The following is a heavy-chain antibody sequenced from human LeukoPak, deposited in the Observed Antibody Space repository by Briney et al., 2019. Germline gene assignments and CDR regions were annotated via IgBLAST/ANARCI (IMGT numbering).Heavy chain of an antibody. CDR3: AKDGRSIVGATSDFDY. CDR1: GFSFSDYY. Sequence: PGGSLRLSCAASGFSFSDYYMTWIRQAPGKGLEWISYISSSGSSTYYADSVKGRFTISRDNSKNTLYLQMNSLRAEDTAVYYCAKDGRSIVGATSDFDYWGQGTLVTVSS. V-gene: IGHV3-11*01. D-gene: IGHD1-26*01. J-gene: IGHJ4*02. CDR2: ISSSGSST.